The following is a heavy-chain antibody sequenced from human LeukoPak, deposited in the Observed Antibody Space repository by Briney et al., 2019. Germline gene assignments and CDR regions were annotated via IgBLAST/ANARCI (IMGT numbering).Heavy chain of an antibody. CDR2: IIPMFGIA. J-gene: IGHJ5*02. Sequence: SVKVSCKASGGTFSSYAISWVRQAPGQGLEWMGRIIPMFGIANYAQKFQGRVTITADKSTSTAYMELSSLRSEDTAVYYCARVGINWFDPWGQGTLVTVSS. V-gene: IGHV1-69*04. D-gene: IGHD1-26*01. CDR1: GGTFSSYA. CDR3: ARVGINWFDP.